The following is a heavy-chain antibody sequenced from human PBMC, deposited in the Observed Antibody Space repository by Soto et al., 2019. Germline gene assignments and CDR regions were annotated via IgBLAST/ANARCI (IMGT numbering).Heavy chain of an antibody. J-gene: IGHJ3*02. D-gene: IGHD5-18*01. CDR1: GGTFSSYA. CDR3: ARGTRGYSYGYHDAFDI. CDR2: IIPIFGTA. V-gene: IGHV1-69*13. Sequence: GASVKVSCKASGGTFSSYAISWVRQAPGQGLEWMGGIIPIFGTANYAQKFQGRVTITADESTSTAYMELSSLRSEDTAVYYCARGTRGYSYGYHDAFDIWGQGTMVTVSS.